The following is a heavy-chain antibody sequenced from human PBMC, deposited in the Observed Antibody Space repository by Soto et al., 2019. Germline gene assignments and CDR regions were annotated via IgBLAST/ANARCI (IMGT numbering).Heavy chain of an antibody. CDR2: MYTSGST. V-gene: IGHV4-4*07. CDR1: GGSISNYY. CDR3: ARVRWLSEYDILTGYYIFDQ. Sequence: SETLSLTCTVSGGSISNYYWTWIRQPAGKGLEWIGRMYTSGSTNYNPSLKSRVTITTDTSTNHFSLKLTSVTAADMAVYYCARVRWLSEYDILTGYYIFDQWGRGTLVTVSS. D-gene: IGHD3-9*01. J-gene: IGHJ4*02.